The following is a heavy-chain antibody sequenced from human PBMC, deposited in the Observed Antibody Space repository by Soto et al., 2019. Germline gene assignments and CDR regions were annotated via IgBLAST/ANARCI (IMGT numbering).Heavy chain of an antibody. CDR3: TTVIQNDYDSSDSKGP. CDR2: FKSTSDGGAT. Sequence: PGGSLRLSCAASGFTLSDAWMNWVRQTPGKGLEWVGRFKSTSDGGATDYAAPVKGRFSMSRDDSKNTLYLHMDSLKIEDTAVYYCTTVIQNDYDSSDSKGPWGQGTLVTVSS. J-gene: IGHJ5*02. D-gene: IGHD3-16*01. V-gene: IGHV3-15*07. CDR1: GFTLSDAW.